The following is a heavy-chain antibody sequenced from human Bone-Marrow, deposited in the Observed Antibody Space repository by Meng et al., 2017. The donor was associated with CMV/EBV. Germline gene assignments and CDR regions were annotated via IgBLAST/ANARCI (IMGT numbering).Heavy chain of an antibody. J-gene: IGHJ3*02. CDR1: GFTFSTYG. Sequence: GESLKISCVASGFTFSTYGMHWVRQTPGKGLEWVAVVWYDGSNTQYGDSVKGRFTISRDNSKKTLYLQMNSLRAEDTAVYYCAKGPYCTSSSCHGGMAFDIWGRGTWVTVSS. CDR3: AKGPYCTSSSCHGGMAFDI. CDR2: VWYDGSNT. D-gene: IGHD2-2*01. V-gene: IGHV3-33*06.